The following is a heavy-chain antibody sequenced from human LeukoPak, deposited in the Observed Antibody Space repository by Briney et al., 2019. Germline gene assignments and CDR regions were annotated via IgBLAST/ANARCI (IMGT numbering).Heavy chain of an antibody. V-gene: IGHV3-21*01. Sequence: PGGSLRLSCAASGFTFSSYSMNWVRQAPGKGLEWVSSISSSSSYIYYADSVKGRFTISRDNAKNSLYLQMNSLRAEDTAVYYCAREGDIVVVPAAMDAFDIWGQGTMVTVSS. D-gene: IGHD2-2*01. CDR2: ISSSSSYI. CDR3: AREGDIVVVPAAMDAFDI. J-gene: IGHJ3*02. CDR1: GFTFSSYS.